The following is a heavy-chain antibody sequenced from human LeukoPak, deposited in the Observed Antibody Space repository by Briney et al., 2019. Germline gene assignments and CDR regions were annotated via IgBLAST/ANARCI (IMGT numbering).Heavy chain of an antibody. J-gene: IGHJ5*02. Sequence: GGSLRLSCAASGFTVSSNYMSWVRQAPGKGLEWVPVIYSGGSTYYADSVKGRFTISRDNSKNTLYLQMNSLRAEDTAVYYCAREDLYCSGGSCYDWFDPWGQGTLVTVSS. CDR3: AREDLYCSGGSCYDWFDP. CDR1: GFTVSSNY. D-gene: IGHD2-15*01. CDR2: IYSGGST. V-gene: IGHV3-66*02.